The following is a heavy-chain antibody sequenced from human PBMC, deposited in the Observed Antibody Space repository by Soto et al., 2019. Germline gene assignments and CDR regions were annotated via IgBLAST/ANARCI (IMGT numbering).Heavy chain of an antibody. CDR3: ATSYCGIECQPSRAFYYFGWDV. V-gene: IGHV1-69*01. Sequence: QVQLVQSGAEVRKPGSSVKVSCRASGGTFSDFTVTWVRQAPGQGLEWMGGIIPILEATKYAQTFQDRVTFTADESTSTVFMELSSLRSEDAAVYFCATSYCGIECQPSRAFYYFGWDVWGQGTTVTVSS. J-gene: IGHJ6*02. CDR2: IIPILEAT. D-gene: IGHD2-21*01. CDR1: GGTFSDFT.